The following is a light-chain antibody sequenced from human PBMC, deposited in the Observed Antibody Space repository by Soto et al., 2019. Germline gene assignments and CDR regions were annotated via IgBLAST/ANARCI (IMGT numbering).Light chain of an antibody. CDR3: QQLNSYPRT. CDR1: QGISSY. CDR2: AAS. V-gene: IGKV1-9*01. J-gene: IGKJ1*01. Sequence: DIQLTQSPSFLSASVGDRVTITCRASQGISSYLAWYQQKPGKAPKLLIYAASTLQSGVPSRFSGSGSGTEXTLTISSLQXEDFXTYYCQQLNSYPRTFGQGTKVEIK.